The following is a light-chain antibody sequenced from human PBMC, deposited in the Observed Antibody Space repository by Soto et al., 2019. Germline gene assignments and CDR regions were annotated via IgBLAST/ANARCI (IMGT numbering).Light chain of an antibody. V-gene: IGLV8-61*01. CDR3: ALFMGNGISV. J-gene: IGLJ1*01. Sequence: QAVVTQESSFSVSPGGTVTLTCGLISGSVSTANNPNWYQQTPDQAPRTLIYSTSTRSSGVPDRFSGSILGNKAALTISGAQADDESDYYCALFMGNGISVFGTGTKLTVL. CDR1: SGSVSTANN. CDR2: STS.